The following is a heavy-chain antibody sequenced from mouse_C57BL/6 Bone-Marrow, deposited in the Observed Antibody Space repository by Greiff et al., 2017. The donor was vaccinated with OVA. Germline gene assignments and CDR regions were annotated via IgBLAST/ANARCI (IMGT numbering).Heavy chain of an antibody. D-gene: IGHD1-1*01. J-gene: IGHJ2*01. CDR3: ARYGSSWVYFDY. Sequence: VQLQQPGAELVKPGASVKLSCKASSYTFTSYWMHWVKQRPGQGLEWIGMIHPNSGSTNYNEKFKSKATLTVDKSSSTAYMQLSSLTSEDSAVYYCARYGSSWVYFDYWGQGTTLTVSS. V-gene: IGHV1-64*01. CDR2: IHPNSGST. CDR1: SYTFTSYW.